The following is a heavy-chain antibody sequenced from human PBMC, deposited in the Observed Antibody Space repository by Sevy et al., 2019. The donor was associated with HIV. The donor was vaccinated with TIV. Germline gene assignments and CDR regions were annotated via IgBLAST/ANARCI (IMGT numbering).Heavy chain of an antibody. CDR2: ILYEGINK. CDR3: ATGRDYGSGSYDY. V-gene: IGHV3-33*01. J-gene: IGHJ4*02. CDR1: GFSFDRYG. D-gene: IGHD3-10*01. Sequence: GGSLRLSCAASGFSFDRYGMHWVRQAPGKGLEWVAVILYEGINKDYGDSVRGRFTISRDNSKNTLYLQMNSLRVDDTAVYYRATGRDYGSGSYDYWGPGTLVTVSS.